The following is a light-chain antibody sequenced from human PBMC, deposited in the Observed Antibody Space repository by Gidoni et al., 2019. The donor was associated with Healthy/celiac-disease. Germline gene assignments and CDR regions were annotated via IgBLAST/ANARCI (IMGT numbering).Light chain of an antibody. CDR2: DAS. V-gene: IGKV1-5*01. Sequence: DLQMTQSTSTLSAAVGDRVTITCRASQSISSWLAWYQQKPGKAPKLLIYDASSLESGVPSRFSGSGSGTEFTLTISSLQPDDFATYYCQQYKSYSWTFGQGTKVEIK. J-gene: IGKJ1*01. CDR1: QSISSW. CDR3: QQYKSYSWT.